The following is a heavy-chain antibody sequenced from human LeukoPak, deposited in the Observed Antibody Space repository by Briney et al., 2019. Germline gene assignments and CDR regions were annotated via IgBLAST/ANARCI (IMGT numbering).Heavy chain of an antibody. Sequence: GGSLRLSCAASGFTFNNNDMHWVRQATGKGLEWVSAIGLAGDTYYLGSVKGRFTIARENAKNSLYLQMNSLRAGDTAVYYCTRARRGASDAFDIWGQGTMVTVSS. D-gene: IGHD6-25*01. CDR1: GFTFNNND. J-gene: IGHJ3*02. CDR2: IGLAGDT. V-gene: IGHV3-13*01. CDR3: TRARRGASDAFDI.